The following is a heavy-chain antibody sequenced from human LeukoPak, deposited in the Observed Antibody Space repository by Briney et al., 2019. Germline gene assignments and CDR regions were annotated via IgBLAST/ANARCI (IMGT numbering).Heavy chain of an antibody. CDR2: ISSSGITI. V-gene: IGHV3-11*01. J-gene: IGHJ6*03. CDR3: ARGKTGSYYSRSYYFDV. CDR1: GFFFSDYY. D-gene: IGHD3-10*01. Sequence: PGGSLRLSCAASGFFFSDYYMRWIRQAPGEGLEWVAYISSSGITIYYADSVKGRFTISRDHAKHSLYLQMNSLRAEDTTVYYWARGKTGSYYSRSYYFDVWGKGTTVTISS.